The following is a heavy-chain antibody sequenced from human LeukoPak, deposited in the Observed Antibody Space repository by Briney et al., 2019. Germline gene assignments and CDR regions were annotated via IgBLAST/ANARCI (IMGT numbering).Heavy chain of an antibody. Sequence: SVKVSCKASGGTFSSYAISWVRQAPGQGLEWMGGIIPIFGTANYAQKFQGRVTITADESTSTAYMELSSLRSEDTAVYYCASIRSGSYRNFDYWGRGTLVTVSS. CDR1: GGTFSSYA. D-gene: IGHD1-26*01. CDR2: IIPIFGTA. CDR3: ASIRSGSYRNFDY. J-gene: IGHJ4*02. V-gene: IGHV1-69*01.